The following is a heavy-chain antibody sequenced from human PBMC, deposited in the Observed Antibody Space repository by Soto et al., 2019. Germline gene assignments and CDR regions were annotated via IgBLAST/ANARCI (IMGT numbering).Heavy chain of an antibody. CDR1: GGTFSSYA. Sequence: QVQLVQSGAEVKKPGSSVKVSCKAPGGTFSSYAISWVRQAPGQGLEWMGGIIPIFGTANYAQKFQGRVTITADESTSTAYMELSSMRSEDTAVYYCYYGGNSGAFDHWCQGTLVPVSS. D-gene: IGHD4-17*01. V-gene: IGHV1-69*01. CDR3: YYGGNSGAFDH. CDR2: IIPIFGTA. J-gene: IGHJ5*02.